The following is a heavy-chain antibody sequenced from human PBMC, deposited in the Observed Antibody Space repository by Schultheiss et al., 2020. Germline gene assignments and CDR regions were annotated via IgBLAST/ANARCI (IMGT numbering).Heavy chain of an antibody. V-gene: IGHV1-46*01. Sequence: ASVKVSGKASGYTFTSYYMHWVRQAPGQGLEWMGIINPSGGSTSYAQKFQGRVTMTRDTSTSTVYMELSSLRSEDTAVYYCARVGNIVRRRPNWFDPWGQGTLVTVSS. D-gene: IGHD2/OR15-2a*01. CDR2: INPSGGST. CDR3: ARVGNIVRRRPNWFDP. CDR1: GYTFTSYY. J-gene: IGHJ5*02.